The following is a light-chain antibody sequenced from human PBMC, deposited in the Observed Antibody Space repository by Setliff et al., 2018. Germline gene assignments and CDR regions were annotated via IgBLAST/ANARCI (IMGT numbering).Light chain of an antibody. CDR1: SSDVGGYNS. V-gene: IGLV2-14*01. CDR2: DVS. CDR3: SSFTNTITYV. J-gene: IGLJ1*01. Sequence: QSALTQPASATGSPGQSITISCTGTSSDVGGYNSVAWYQQHPGKAPKVLIYDVSKRPSGASNRFSGSKSGNTASLTISGLQAEDEADYYCSSFTNTITYVVGTGTKV.